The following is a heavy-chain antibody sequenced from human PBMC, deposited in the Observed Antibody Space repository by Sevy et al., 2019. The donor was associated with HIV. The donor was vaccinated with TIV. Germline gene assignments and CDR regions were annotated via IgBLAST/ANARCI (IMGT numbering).Heavy chain of an antibody. CDR1: GGTFSSYA. V-gene: IGHV1-69*06. CDR2: IIPIFGTA. D-gene: IGHD3-16*02. Sequence: ASVKVSCKASGGTFSSYAISWVRQAPGQGLEWMGGIIPIFGTANYAQKFQGRVTITADKSTSTAYMELSSLRSEDTGGYYCSRVYYDYVWGSYRYVPHFDYWGQGTLVTVSS. CDR3: SRVYYDYVWGSYRYVPHFDY. J-gene: IGHJ4*02.